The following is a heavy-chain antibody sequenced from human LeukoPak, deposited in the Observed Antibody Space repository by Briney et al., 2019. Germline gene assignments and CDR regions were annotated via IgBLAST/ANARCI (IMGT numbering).Heavy chain of an antibody. CDR2: ISSSSSYI. CDR1: GFTFSSYS. Sequence: GGSLRLSCAASGFTFSSYSMDWVRQAPGKGLEWVSSISSSSSYIYYADSVKGRFTISRDNAKNSLYLQMNSLRAEDTAVYYCAGPDIVATKDDYGGQGTLVTVSS. J-gene: IGHJ4*02. V-gene: IGHV3-21*01. D-gene: IGHD5-12*01. CDR3: AGPDIVATKDDY.